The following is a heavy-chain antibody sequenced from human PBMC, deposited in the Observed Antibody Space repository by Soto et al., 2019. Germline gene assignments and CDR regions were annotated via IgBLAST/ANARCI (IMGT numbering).Heavy chain of an antibody. Sequence: GGSLRLSCEGSGFTFSTYAMSWVRQAPGKGLEWVSSISGSSATKYYADSVKGRFTISRVNSENTLYLEMSSLRAEDTAVYYCAKDGDGSRRPFDCWGQGTLVTVSS. CDR3: AKDGDGSRRPFDC. V-gene: IGHV3-23*01. D-gene: IGHD3-3*01. CDR1: GFTFSTYA. CDR2: ISGSSATK. J-gene: IGHJ4*02.